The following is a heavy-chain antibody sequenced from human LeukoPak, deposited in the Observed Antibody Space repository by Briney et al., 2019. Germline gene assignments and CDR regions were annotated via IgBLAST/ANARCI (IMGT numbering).Heavy chain of an antibody. CDR2: INPNSGGT. J-gene: IGHJ3*02. Sequence: ASVKVSCKASGYTFTGYYMHWVRQAPGQGLEWMGWINPNSGGTNYAQTFQARVTMTRDTSISTAYMELSRLRSDGTAVYYCARDLPPLKPFDIGGQGTMVTVSS. CDR3: ARDLPPLKPFDI. V-gene: IGHV1-2*02. CDR1: GYTFTGYY.